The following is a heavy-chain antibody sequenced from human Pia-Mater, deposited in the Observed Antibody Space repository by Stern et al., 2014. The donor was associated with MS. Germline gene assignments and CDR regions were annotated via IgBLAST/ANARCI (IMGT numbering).Heavy chain of an antibody. CDR3: AKRVQYSSPSAYFDC. D-gene: IGHD6-6*01. J-gene: IGHJ4*02. CDR2: ISDDGGST. Sequence: EVQLVESGGDLIQPGGSLRLSCVASGFTFNNYGMNWVRQAPGKGLEWVSSISDDGGSTYYADPVKGRFAISRDNSKNTLSLQMNSLRAEDTAIYYCAKRVQYSSPSAYFDCWGQGTLVTVSS. V-gene: IGHV3-23*04. CDR1: GFTFNNYG.